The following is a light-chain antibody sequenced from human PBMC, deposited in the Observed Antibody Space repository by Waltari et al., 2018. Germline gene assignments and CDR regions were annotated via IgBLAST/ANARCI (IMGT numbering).Light chain of an antibody. CDR3: QLWDSSSDHWV. CDR1: NIGSKS. J-gene: IGLJ3*02. CDR2: DDS. Sequence: SYVLTQPPSVSVAPGQTARITCGGNNIGSKSVHWYQQKPGQAPVLVVYDDSDRPSGIPGRFSGSNVGNTATLTISGVEAGDEADYYCQLWDSSSDHWVFGGGTKLTVL. V-gene: IGLV3-21*02.